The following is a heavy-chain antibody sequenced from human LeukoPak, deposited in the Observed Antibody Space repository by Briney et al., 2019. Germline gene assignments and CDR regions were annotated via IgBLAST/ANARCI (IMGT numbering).Heavy chain of an antibody. CDR2: IIPILGIA. CDR3: ARLADNWNDDFDY. V-gene: IGHV1-69*02. Sequence: RASVKVSCKASGGTSSSYTISWVRQAPGQGLEWMGRIIPILGIANYAQKFQGRVTITADKSTSTAYIELSSLRSEDTAVYYCARLADNWNDDFDYWGQGTLVTVSS. D-gene: IGHD1-20*01. CDR1: GGTSSSYT. J-gene: IGHJ4*02.